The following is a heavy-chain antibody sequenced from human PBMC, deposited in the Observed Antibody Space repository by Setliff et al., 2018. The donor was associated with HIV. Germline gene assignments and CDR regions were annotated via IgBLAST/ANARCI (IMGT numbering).Heavy chain of an antibody. CDR1: GGSITNGDHY. D-gene: IGHD4-17*01. CDR2: IYYTGDT. V-gene: IGHV4-30-4*08. CDR3: VRDDYGYNGKGFDY. J-gene: IGHJ4*02. Sequence: PSETLSLTCSVSGGSITNGDHYWAWIRQSPGKGLEWIGYIYYTGDTYYSSSLERRVTISLDTSNNQISLRLSSVTAADTAMYYCVRDDYGYNGKGFDYWCPGTLVTVSS.